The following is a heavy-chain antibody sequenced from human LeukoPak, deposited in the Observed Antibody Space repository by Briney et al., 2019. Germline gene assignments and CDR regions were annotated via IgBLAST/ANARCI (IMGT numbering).Heavy chain of an antibody. CDR1: GYTFTSYA. V-gene: IGHV1-3*01. CDR2: INAGNGNT. D-gene: IGHD2-2*02. CDR3: ARGPPLYCSSTSCYMDYFDY. J-gene: IGHJ4*02. Sequence: ASVKVSCKASGYTFTSYAMHWVRQAPGRRLKWMGWINAGNGNTKYSQKFQGRVTITRDTSASTAYMELSSLRSEDTAVYYCARGPPLYCSSTSCYMDYFDYWGQGTLVTVSS.